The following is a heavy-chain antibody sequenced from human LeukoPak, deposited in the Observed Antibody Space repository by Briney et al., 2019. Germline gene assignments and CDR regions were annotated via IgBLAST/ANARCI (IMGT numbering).Heavy chain of an antibody. CDR2: ISYDGSNK. V-gene: IGHV3-30*03. CDR3: ARDGYYDYVWGSYRLYYFDY. J-gene: IGHJ4*02. D-gene: IGHD3-16*02. CDR1: GFTFSSYG. Sequence: GGSLRLSCAASGFTFSSYGMHWVRQAPGNGLEWVAVISYDGSNKYYADSVKGRFTISRDNSKNTLYLQMNSLRAEDTAVYYCARDGYYDYVWGSYRLYYFDYWGQGTLVTVSS.